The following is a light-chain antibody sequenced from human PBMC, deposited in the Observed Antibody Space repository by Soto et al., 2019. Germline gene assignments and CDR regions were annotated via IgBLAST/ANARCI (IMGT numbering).Light chain of an antibody. CDR1: NSNIGSNT. Sequence: QSVLTQPPSASVTPGQRVTISCSGSNSNIGSNTVNWFQQLPGTAPKLLIYSNNQRPSGVPDRFSGSKSGTSASLAIIGLQSEDEADYYCAAWDDSLNGLYVFGTGTKVTVL. CDR3: AAWDDSLNGLYV. V-gene: IGLV1-44*01. J-gene: IGLJ1*01. CDR2: SNN.